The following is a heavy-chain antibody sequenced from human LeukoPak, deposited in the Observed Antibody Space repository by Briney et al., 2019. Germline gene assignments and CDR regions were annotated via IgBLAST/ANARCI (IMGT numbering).Heavy chain of an antibody. CDR1: GFTFSSYA. J-gene: IGHJ4*02. CDR2: ISGSGGST. CDR3: ATGRSCTTCYLPDF. Sequence: GGSLRLSCAASGFTFSSYAMSWVRQAPGKGLEWDSAISGSGGSTYYADSVKGRFTISRDNAKNSLYLQMHSLRAEDTAVYHCATGRSCTTCYLPDFWGQGTLVTVSS. D-gene: IGHD2-2*01. V-gene: IGHV3-23*01.